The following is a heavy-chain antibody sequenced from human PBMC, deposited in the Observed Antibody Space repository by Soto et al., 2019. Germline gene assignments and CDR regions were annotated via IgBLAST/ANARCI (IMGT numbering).Heavy chain of an antibody. CDR3: AMNDAACDI. Sequence: QVQLQESGPGLVKPSETLSLTCTVSGGSVSSGSYYWTWIRQSPGKGLEWVGYIYYNGATSYNPSLKSRVTISRDTSKNQFSLKLTSVTAADTAVYYCAMNDAACDIWGQGTMVSVSS. V-gene: IGHV4-61*01. CDR1: GGSVSSGSYY. CDR2: IYYNGAT. J-gene: IGHJ3*02.